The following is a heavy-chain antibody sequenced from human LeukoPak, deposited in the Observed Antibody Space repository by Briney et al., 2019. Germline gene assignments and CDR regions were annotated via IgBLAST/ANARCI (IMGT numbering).Heavy chain of an antibody. CDR2: IRYDGNNK. V-gene: IGHV3-30*02. J-gene: IGHJ5*02. D-gene: IGHD3-22*01. CDR1: GFSFSSFG. CDR3: AKDTGDYYDISGNYYAGWFDP. Sequence: PGGPLRLSCEASGFSFSSFGLHWVRQAPGKGLEWVAFIRYDGNNKYFADSVKGRFTISRDNSKNTVYLQMNSLKPEDTAVYHCAKDTGDYYDISGNYYAGWFDPWGQGTLVTVSS.